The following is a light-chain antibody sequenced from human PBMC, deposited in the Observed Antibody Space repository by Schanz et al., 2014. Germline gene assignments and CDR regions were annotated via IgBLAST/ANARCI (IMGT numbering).Light chain of an antibody. CDR1: SSDIGGYNY. CDR2: EVT. V-gene: IGLV2-8*01. J-gene: IGLJ1*01. CDR3: SSYTSTSTLFV. Sequence: QSALTQPPSASGSPGQSVTISCTGTSSDIGGYNYVSWYQQHPGEAPKLMLYEVTKRPSGVPDRFSGSKSGNTASLTISGLQAEDEADYFCSSYTSTSTLFVFGSGTKVTVL.